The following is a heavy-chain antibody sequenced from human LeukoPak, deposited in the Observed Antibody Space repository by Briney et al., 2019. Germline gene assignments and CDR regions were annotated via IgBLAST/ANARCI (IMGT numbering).Heavy chain of an antibody. CDR1: GFTFSSHR. J-gene: IGHJ5*02. V-gene: IGHV3-7*01. CDR2: IKKDGSEK. CDR3: ARDPVSGDSSGYSFNWFDP. Sequence: PGGSLRLSCAASGFTFSSHRMSWVRQAPGKGLEWVANIKKDGSEKYYVDSVKGRFTISRDNAKTSLYLQMNSLRAEDTAVYYCARDPVSGDSSGYSFNWFDPWGQGTLVTVSS. D-gene: IGHD3-22*01.